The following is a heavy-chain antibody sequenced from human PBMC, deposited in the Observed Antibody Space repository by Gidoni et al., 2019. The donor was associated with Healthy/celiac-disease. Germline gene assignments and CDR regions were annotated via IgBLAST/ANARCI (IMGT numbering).Heavy chain of an antibody. D-gene: IGHD3-10*01. Sequence: QVQLVQSGAEVKKPVSSVKVSCKASGGTFSSYAISWVRQAPGQGLEWMGGIIPIFGTANYAQKFQGRVTITADKSTSTAYMELSSLRSEDTAVYYCARGLTYYYGSGSYGYFDYWGQGTLVTVSS. CDR1: GGTFSSYA. CDR3: ARGLTYYYGSGSYGYFDY. V-gene: IGHV1-69*06. CDR2: IIPIFGTA. J-gene: IGHJ4*02.